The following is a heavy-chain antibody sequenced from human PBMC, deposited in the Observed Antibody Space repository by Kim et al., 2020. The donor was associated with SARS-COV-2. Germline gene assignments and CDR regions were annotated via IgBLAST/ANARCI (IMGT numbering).Heavy chain of an antibody. J-gene: IGHJ3*02. CDR3: ARHYPPRGVVVISAFDI. CDR2: IYYSGST. CDR1: GGSISSSSYY. D-gene: IGHD3-22*01. Sequence: SETLSLTCTVSGGSISSSSYYWGWIRQPPGKGLEWIGSIYYSGSTYYNPSLKSRVTISVDTSKNQFSLKLSSVTAADTAVYYCARHYPPRGVVVISAFDIWGQGTMVTVSS. V-gene: IGHV4-39*01.